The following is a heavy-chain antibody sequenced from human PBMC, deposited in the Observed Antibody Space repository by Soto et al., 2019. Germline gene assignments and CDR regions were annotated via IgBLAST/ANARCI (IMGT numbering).Heavy chain of an antibody. CDR2: ISWKSENV. CDR3: GRAGKRAEVVPAWFAG. CDR1: GFTFENYV. Sequence: EVQLVESGGGLVQPGRSLRLSCATSGFTFENYVMHWVRQVPGKGPEWVSGISWKSENVAYADSLKGRFTISRDDAKKSLSLEMNSLRPEDTGKYFCGRAGKRAEVVPAWFAGWGQGTLVIVSS. D-gene: IGHD2-15*01. J-gene: IGHJ4*02. V-gene: IGHV3-9*01.